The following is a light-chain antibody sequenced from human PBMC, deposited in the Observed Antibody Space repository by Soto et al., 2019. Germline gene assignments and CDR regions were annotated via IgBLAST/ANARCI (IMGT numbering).Light chain of an antibody. Sequence: QSVLTQPPSVSGAPGQRVTISCTGSSSNIGAGYDVHWYQQLPGTAPKLPIYGNSNRPSGVPDRFSGSKSGTSASLAITGLQAEDEADYYCQSYDSSLSGVVFDGGTKLTVL. CDR3: QSYDSSLSGVV. CDR2: GNS. V-gene: IGLV1-40*01. J-gene: IGLJ2*01. CDR1: SSNIGAGYD.